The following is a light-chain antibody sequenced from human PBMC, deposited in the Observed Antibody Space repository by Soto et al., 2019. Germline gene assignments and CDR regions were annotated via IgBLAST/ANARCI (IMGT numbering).Light chain of an antibody. Sequence: EIVMTQSPATLSVSPGERATLSCRASQSISSNLAWYQQKPGQAPRLLIYGASTRATGIPARFSGSGSGTEFTLTISSLQSEDFAIYYCQQYHNRPLTFGGGTRVEI. CDR3: QQYHNRPLT. CDR1: QSISSN. CDR2: GAS. J-gene: IGKJ4*01. V-gene: IGKV3-15*01.